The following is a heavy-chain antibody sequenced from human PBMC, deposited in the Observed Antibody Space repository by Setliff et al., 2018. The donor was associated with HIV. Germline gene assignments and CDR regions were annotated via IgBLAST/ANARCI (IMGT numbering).Heavy chain of an antibody. Sequence: SETLSLTCTVSGGSISSSTYYWGWIRQPPGKGLEWIGNIHFSGSTYYNPSLKSRVTVSVDPSKDQFSLKLSSVTAADTAVYYCARTTYSGSYFNDSWGQGTLVTVSS. CDR1: GGSISSSTYY. CDR2: IHFSGST. J-gene: IGHJ5*01. CDR3: ARTTYSGSYFNDS. D-gene: IGHD1-26*01. V-gene: IGHV4-39*01.